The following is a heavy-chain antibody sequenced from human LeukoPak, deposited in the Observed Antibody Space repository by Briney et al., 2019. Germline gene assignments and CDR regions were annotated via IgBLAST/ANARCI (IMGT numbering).Heavy chain of an antibody. CDR2: IHYSGST. CDR1: GGSISSSSYY. J-gene: IGHJ4*02. V-gene: IGHV4-39*01. CDR3: ATTVTPFHYFDY. Sequence: SETLSLTCTVSGGSISSSSYYWGWIRQPPGKGLEWIGSIHYSGSTYYNPSLKSRATISVDTSMHQFSLKLSSVTAADTAVYYCATTVTPFHYFDYWGQGTPVTVSS. D-gene: IGHD4-17*01.